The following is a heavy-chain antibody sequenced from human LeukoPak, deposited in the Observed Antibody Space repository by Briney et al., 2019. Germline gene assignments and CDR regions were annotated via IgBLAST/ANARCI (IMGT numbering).Heavy chain of an antibody. D-gene: IGHD5-12*01. CDR2: IDSTGAYT. Sequence: GGSLRLSCAASGFIFSNYAMSWVRQAPGKGLEWVSAIDSTGAYTWYADSVKGRFTISKDSSKTILYLQMNSLRAEDTAVYYCARSGYDGVDYWGQGTLVTVSS. V-gene: IGHV3-23*01. CDR3: ARSGYDGVDY. CDR1: GFIFSNYA. J-gene: IGHJ4*02.